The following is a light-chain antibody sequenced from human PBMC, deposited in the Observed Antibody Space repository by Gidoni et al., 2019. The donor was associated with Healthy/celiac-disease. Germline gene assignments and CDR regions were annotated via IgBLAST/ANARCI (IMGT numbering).Light chain of an antibody. Sequence: DIVMTQSPDSLAVSLGARATTNCKSSQSVLYSSNNKNYLAWYQQKPGQPPKLLIYWASTRESGVPDRFSGSGSGTDFTLTISSLQAEDVAVYYCQQYYSTPLTFGGXTKVEIK. V-gene: IGKV4-1*01. CDR3: QQYYSTPLT. CDR2: WAS. CDR1: QSVLYSSNNKNY. J-gene: IGKJ4*01.